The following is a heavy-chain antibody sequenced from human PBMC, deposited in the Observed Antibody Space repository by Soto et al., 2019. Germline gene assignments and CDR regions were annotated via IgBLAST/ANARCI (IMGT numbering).Heavy chain of an antibody. V-gene: IGHV3-11*06. J-gene: IGHJ4*02. CDR3: VRGGGGGQFDY. CDR1: GFTFSDFY. CDR2: ISINSNHK. Sequence: VGSLRLSCAASGFTFSDFYMTWVRQAPGKGLEWLSYISINSNHKEYGDSVKGRHTISRDNAKNSLYLQMNSLRADDTAVYYCVRGGGGGQFDYWGQGTLVTVSS. D-gene: IGHD2-21*01.